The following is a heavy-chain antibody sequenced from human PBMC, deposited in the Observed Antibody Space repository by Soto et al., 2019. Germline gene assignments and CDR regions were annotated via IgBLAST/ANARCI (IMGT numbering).Heavy chain of an antibody. CDR2: IIPIFGTA. V-gene: IGHV1-69*01. CDR1: GGTFSSYA. D-gene: IGHD5-12*01. Sequence: QVHLVQSGAEVKKPGSSVKVSCKASGGTFSSYAISWVRQSPGQGLEWMGGIIPIFGTANYAQKFQGRVTITADESTSTAYMELSSLRSEDTAVYYCARDRPGDGYNHFDYWGQGTLVTVSS. CDR3: ARDRPGDGYNHFDY. J-gene: IGHJ4*02.